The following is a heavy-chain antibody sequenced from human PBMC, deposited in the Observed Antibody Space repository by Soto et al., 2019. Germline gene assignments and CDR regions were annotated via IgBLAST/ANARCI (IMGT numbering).Heavy chain of an antibody. D-gene: IGHD6-13*01. CDR3: AKDLKSSCWHHSYYNGMDF. CDR1: GFTFDDYT. CDR2: ISWDGGST. J-gene: IGHJ6*02. Sequence: GGSLRLSCAASGFTFDDYTMHWVRQAPGKGLEWVSLISWDGGSTYYADSVKGRFTISRDNSKNSLYLQMNSLRTEDTALYYCAKDLKSSCWHHSYYNGMDFWALETTVTVS. V-gene: IGHV3-43*01.